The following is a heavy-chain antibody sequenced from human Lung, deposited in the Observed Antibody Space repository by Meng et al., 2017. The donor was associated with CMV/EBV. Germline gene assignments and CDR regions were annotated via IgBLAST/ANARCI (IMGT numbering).Heavy chain of an antibody. Sequence: GESLKISCVASGFTFSSYWMHWVRQAPGKGLVWVSRIKSDGSSSAYADSVRGRFTISRDNAKNTLYLQMNSLRADDTAVYYCARENYRQYYYYGMDVWGQETTVTVSS. J-gene: IGHJ6*02. CDR3: ARENYRQYYYYGMDV. CDR2: IKSDGSSS. V-gene: IGHV3-74*01. D-gene: IGHD1-7*01. CDR1: GFTFSSYW.